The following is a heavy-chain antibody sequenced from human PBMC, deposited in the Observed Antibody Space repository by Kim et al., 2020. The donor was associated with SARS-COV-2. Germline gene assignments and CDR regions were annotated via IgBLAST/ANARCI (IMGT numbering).Heavy chain of an antibody. CDR2: ISTRGESI. CDR1: GLSFSGSD. D-gene: IGHD5-12*01. CDR3: ARSGNGYNAFGI. Sequence: GGSLRLSCAASGLSFSGSDMNWVRQAPGKGLEWLSFISTRGESIFYADSVEGRFTISRDNAKNSLYLQMNYLRDEDTAVYYCARSGNGYNAFGIWGQGVLVTVSS. V-gene: IGHV3-11*01. J-gene: IGHJ4*02.